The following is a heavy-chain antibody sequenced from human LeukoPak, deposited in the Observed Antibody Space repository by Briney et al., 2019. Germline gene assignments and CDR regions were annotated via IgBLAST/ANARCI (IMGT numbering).Heavy chain of an antibody. Sequence: SQTVSLTCTVSGGSISSGGYYWTWIRQPAGKGLEWIGRIYSSGSTNYNPSLKSRVTISVDTSKNHFSLNLSSVTAADTAVYYCARVGATSAYFDQWGQGTLVTVSS. CDR2: IYSSGST. V-gene: IGHV4-61*02. J-gene: IGHJ4*02. D-gene: IGHD1-26*01. CDR1: GGSISSGGYY. CDR3: ARVGATSAYFDQ.